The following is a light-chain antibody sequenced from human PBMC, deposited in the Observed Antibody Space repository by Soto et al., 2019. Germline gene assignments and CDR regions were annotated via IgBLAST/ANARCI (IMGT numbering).Light chain of an antibody. CDR2: AAS. V-gene: IGKV1-9*01. J-gene: IGKJ4*01. CDR1: QGISSY. Sequence: DIQMTQSPSFLSASVRDRVTITCRASQGISSYLAWYQQKPGKAPNLLIYAASTLQSGVPSRFSGSGSGTEYTLTISSLQPGDIATYYCQQLNNYPPTFGGGTKVDIK. CDR3: QQLNNYPPT.